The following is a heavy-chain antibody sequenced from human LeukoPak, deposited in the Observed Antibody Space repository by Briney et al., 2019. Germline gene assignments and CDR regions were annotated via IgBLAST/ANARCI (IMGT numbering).Heavy chain of an antibody. V-gene: IGHV3-23*01. D-gene: IGHD6-19*01. CDR1: GFTFSSYA. CDR2: ISGSGDNT. Sequence: GGSLRLSCAASGFTFSSYAMNWVRQAPGKGLEWVSIISGSGDNTYYTDSVKGRFTISRDNSKNTLFLQMNSLRAEDTAVYYCAKGKASGWYIVDYWGQGTLVTVSS. CDR3: AKGKASGWYIVDY. J-gene: IGHJ4*02.